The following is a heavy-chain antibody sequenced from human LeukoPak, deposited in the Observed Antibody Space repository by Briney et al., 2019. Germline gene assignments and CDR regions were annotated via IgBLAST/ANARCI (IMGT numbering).Heavy chain of an antibody. D-gene: IGHD2-8*01. Sequence: PGGSLRLSCAASGFTLRKYSMNWVRQAPGEGLEWVSSTDSRGSGEYYADSVKGRFTISRDNAKNSLYLQMNSLRVEDTAIYYCTREGSIVPHQDLDYWGQGSLVTVSS. J-gene: IGHJ4*02. CDR1: GFTLRKYS. V-gene: IGHV3-21*01. CDR3: TREGSIVPHQDLDY. CDR2: TDSRGSGE.